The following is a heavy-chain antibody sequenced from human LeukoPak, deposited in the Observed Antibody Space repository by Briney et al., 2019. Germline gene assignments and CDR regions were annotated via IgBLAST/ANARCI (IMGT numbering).Heavy chain of an antibody. D-gene: IGHD1-26*01. J-gene: IGHJ4*02. CDR1: GFTFSSYG. CDR3: AKDSGSYYFDY. CDR2: IRYDGSNK. V-gene: IGHV3-30*02. Sequence: GGSLRLSCAASGFTFSSYGMHWVRQAPGRGLEWVAFIRYDGSNKYYADSVKGRFTISRDNSKNTLYLQMNSLRAEDTAVYYCAKDSGSYYFDYWGQGTLVTVSS.